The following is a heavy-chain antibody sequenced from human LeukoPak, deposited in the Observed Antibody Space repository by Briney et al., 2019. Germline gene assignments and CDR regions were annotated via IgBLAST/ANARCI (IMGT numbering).Heavy chain of an antibody. CDR3: ARQISGSRRLRLYYFDY. CDR2: IYHSGST. V-gene: IGHV4-4*02. CDR1: GGSISSSNW. Sequence: SGTLSLTCAVSGGSISSSNWWSWVRQPPGKGLEWIGEIYHSGSTNYNPSLKSRVTISVDKSKNQFSLKLSSVTAADTAVYYCARQISGSRRLRLYYFDYWGRGTLVTVSS. D-gene: IGHD1-26*01. J-gene: IGHJ4*02.